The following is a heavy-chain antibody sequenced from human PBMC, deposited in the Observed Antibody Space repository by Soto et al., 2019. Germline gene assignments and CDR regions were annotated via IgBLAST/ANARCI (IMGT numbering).Heavy chain of an antibody. CDR2: IYYSGST. CDR1: GGSISSGGYY. CDR3: ARDQGRDGYNRPIDY. V-gene: IGHV4-31*03. D-gene: IGHD5-12*01. Sequence: SETLSLTCTVSGGSISSGGYYWSWIRQHPGKGLEWIGYIYYSGSTYYNPSLKSRVTISVDTSKNQFSLKLSSVTAADTAVYYCARDQGRDGYNRPIDYWGQGTLVTVSS. J-gene: IGHJ4*02.